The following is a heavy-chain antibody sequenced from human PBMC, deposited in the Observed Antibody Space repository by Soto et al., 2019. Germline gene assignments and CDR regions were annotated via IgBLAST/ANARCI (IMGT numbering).Heavy chain of an antibody. Sequence: QVHLVQSGAEVKKPGASVKVSCKASGYTFTNYYVHWVRQAPGQGLEWMGIINPNGGSTNYAQNFQSRVTITRDTSTTTVYMDLSSLRSEDTAVYYCGRGLASGDYWGQGTLVTVSS. D-gene: IGHD6-6*01. J-gene: IGHJ4*02. CDR3: GRGLASGDY. V-gene: IGHV1-46*03. CDR2: INPNGGST. CDR1: GYTFTNYY.